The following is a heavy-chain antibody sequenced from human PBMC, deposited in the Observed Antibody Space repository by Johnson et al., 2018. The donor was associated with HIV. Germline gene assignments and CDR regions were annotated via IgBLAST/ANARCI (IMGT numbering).Heavy chain of an antibody. CDR2: IRYDGSNK. V-gene: IGHV3-30*02. CDR3: ARVGDGNNKNAFDI. Sequence: QVQLVESGGGVVQPGGSLRLSCAASGFTFSSYGMHWVRQAPGKGLEWVAFIRYDGSNKYYADSVKGRFTISRDNSKNTLYLQMGSLRAEDMAVYYCARVGDGNNKNAFDIWGQGTMVTVSS. J-gene: IGHJ3*02. CDR1: GFTFSSYG. D-gene: IGHD5-24*01.